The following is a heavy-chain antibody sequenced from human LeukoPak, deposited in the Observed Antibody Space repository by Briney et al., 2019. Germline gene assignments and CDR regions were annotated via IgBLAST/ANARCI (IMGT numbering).Heavy chain of an antibody. CDR3: ASSVRGEAGHFDY. D-gene: IGHD3-10*01. Sequence: PGGSLRLSCAASGFTFSSYAMHWVRQAPGKGLEWVAVISYDGSNKYYADSVKGRFTISRDNSKNTLYLQMNSLRAEDTAVYYCASSVRGEAGHFDYWGQGTLVTVSS. CDR2: ISYDGSNK. CDR1: GFTFSSYA. V-gene: IGHV3-30-3*01. J-gene: IGHJ4*02.